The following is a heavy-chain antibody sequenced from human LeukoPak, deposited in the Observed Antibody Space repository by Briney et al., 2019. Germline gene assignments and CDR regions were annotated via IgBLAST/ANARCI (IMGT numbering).Heavy chain of an antibody. D-gene: IGHD4-17*01. J-gene: IGHJ4*02. CDR3: ARVEDSTDYGDYVH. V-gene: IGHV3-23*01. CDR1: GFTFSIYA. CDR2: NCGGGSRT. Sequence: PGGSLRLSCAASGFTFSIYAMTWVRPAPGKGIDWVSANCGGGSRTFYADSLKGRFTSSRDNSKNTVFLQMNSLRPEDTALYYCARVEDSTDYGDYVHWGQGTLVTVSS.